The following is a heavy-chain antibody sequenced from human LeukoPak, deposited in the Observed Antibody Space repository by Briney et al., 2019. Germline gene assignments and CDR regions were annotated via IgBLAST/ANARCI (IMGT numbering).Heavy chain of an antibody. D-gene: IGHD1-26*01. CDR1: GFTFTFYW. CDR2: IKQDGSEK. Sequence: GGSLRLSCAASGFTFTFYWMSWVRQAPGKGLEWVANIKQDGSEKYYVDSVKGRFTISRDNAKNSLYLQMNGLRAEDTAVYYCATYSGSYLRWGQGTPVTVSS. V-gene: IGHV3-7*01. J-gene: IGHJ4*02. CDR3: ATYSGSYLR.